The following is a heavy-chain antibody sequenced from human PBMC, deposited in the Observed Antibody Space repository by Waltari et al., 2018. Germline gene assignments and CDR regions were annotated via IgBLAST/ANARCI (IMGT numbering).Heavy chain of an antibody. CDR1: GGSISDYP. CDR2: IYYYGSP. J-gene: IGHJ4*02. Sequence: QVQLQESGPGLLKPSEALSLTGPFSGGSISDYPWTWCRQPPGKRLEWVGYIYYYGSPNYTTSLARRVTISVETSMNKFSLNLRPVTAADTAVYLCATLAGPGSSSYLHDYWGKGTLVTVSS. V-gene: IGHV4-59*01. D-gene: IGHD6-6*01. CDR3: ATLAGPGSSSYLHDY.